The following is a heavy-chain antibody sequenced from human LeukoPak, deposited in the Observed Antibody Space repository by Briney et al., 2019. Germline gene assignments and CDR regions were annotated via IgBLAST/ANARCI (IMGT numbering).Heavy chain of an antibody. CDR3: ARVSGWDFDY. Sequence: GGSLRLSCAASGFSFSNYWMTWVRQAPGKGLERVAHIKEDGNEKYYVDSVKGRFTISRDNAKNSLYLQMNSLRAEDTAVYYCARVSGWDFDYWGQGALVTVSS. CDR2: IKEDGNEK. J-gene: IGHJ4*02. D-gene: IGHD6-25*01. CDR1: GFSFSNYW. V-gene: IGHV3-7*03.